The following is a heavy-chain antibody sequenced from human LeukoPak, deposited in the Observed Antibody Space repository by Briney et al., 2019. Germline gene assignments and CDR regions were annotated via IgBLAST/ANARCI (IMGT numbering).Heavy chain of an antibody. V-gene: IGHV4-34*01. CDR3: ARGQPHDY. CDR1: GGSLSGYY. CDR2: INHSGST. J-gene: IGHJ4*02. Sequence: SETLSLTCAVYGGSLSGYYWSWIRQPPGKGLEWIGEINHSGSTNYNPSLKSRVTISVDTSKNQFSLKLSSVTAADTAVYYCARGQPHDYWGQGTLVTVSS.